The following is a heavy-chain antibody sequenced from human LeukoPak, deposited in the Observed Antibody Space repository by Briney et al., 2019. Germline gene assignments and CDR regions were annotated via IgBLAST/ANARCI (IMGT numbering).Heavy chain of an antibody. Sequence: GESLKISCQGSGYDFTNYWIGWVRQMPGEGLEWMAIIYPDDSDTKYNPSFQGQVTISSDKSISTAYLRWSSLKASDTAIYYCVRQADSSGWYYFDYWGPGTRVTVTS. CDR2: IYPDDSDT. V-gene: IGHV5-51*01. D-gene: IGHD6-19*01. CDR1: GYDFTNYW. CDR3: VRQADSSGWYYFDY. J-gene: IGHJ4*02.